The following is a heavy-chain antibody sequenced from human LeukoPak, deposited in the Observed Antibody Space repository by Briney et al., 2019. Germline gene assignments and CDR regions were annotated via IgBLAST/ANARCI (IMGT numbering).Heavy chain of an antibody. CDR3: AALDHGHDY. Sequence: GGSLRLSFVASGFTFSSYWMHWVRQAPGKGLVWVSRINSDGSSTKCADSVKGRFTISRDNAKNTLYLQMNSLRAEDTAGYYCAALDHGHDYWGQGTLVTVSS. J-gene: IGHJ4*02. CDR2: INSDGSST. V-gene: IGHV3-74*03. CDR1: GFTFSSYW.